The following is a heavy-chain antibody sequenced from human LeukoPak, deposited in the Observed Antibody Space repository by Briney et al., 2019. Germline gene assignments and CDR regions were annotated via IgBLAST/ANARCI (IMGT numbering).Heavy chain of an antibody. V-gene: IGHV1-69*13. CDR1: GYTFTGYY. D-gene: IGHD3-16*01. J-gene: IGHJ4*02. CDR2: IIPIFGTA. Sequence: ASVKVSCKASGYTFTGYYMHWVRQAPGQGLEWMGGIIPIFGTANYAQKFQGRVTITADESTSTAYMELSSLRSEDTAVYYCARMEKPGDIDYWGQGTLVTVSS. CDR3: ARMEKPGDIDY.